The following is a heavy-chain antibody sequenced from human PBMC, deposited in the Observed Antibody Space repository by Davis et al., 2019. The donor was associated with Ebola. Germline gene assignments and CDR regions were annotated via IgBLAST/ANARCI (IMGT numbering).Heavy chain of an antibody. D-gene: IGHD6-19*01. CDR3: TTATIAVAGIGPGRYYYYGMDV. J-gene: IGHJ6*02. Sequence: GESLKISCAASGFTFSNAWMSWVRQAPGKGLEWVGRIKSKTDGGTTDYAAPVKGRFTISRDDSKNTLYLQMNSLKTEDTAVYYCTTATIAVAGIGPGRYYYYGMDVWGQGTTVTVSS. CDR1: GFTFSNAW. CDR2: IKSKTDGGTT. V-gene: IGHV3-15*01.